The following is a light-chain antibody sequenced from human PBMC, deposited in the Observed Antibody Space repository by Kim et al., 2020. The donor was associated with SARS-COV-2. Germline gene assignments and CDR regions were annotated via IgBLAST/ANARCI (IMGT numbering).Light chain of an antibody. J-gene: IGKJ1*01. CDR1: QSISNY. CDR3: QQSYRTPRT. Sequence: DIQMTQSPSSLSASVGDRVTITCRTSQSISNYLNWYQQKPGKAPKLLVYAASILQSGVPSRFGGSGSGTDFTLTISSLQPEDFATYYCQQSYRTPRTFGQGTKVDIK. CDR2: AAS. V-gene: IGKV1-39*01.